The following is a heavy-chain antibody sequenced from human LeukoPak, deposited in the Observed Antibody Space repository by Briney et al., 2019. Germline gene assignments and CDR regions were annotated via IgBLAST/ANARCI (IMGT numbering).Heavy chain of an antibody. Sequence: AGGSLRLSCAASGFTFSSYSMNWVRQAPGKGLEWVSYIGGSSSTIYYADSVKGRFTISRDNAKNSLYLQMNSLRDEDTAVYYCARPYYDSSGYYYWGNAFDIWGQGTMVTVSS. CDR1: GFTFSSYS. D-gene: IGHD3-22*01. CDR3: ARPYYDSSGYYYWGNAFDI. CDR2: IGGSSSTI. J-gene: IGHJ3*02. V-gene: IGHV3-48*02.